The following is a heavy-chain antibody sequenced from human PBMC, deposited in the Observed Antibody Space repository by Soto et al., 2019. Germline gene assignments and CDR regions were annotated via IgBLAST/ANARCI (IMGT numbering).Heavy chain of an antibody. CDR2: IFDSGIT. Sequence: SETLSLTCTVSGGSISSDSWSWIRQSPGKGLQWIGSIFDSGITKYNPSLKSRVTISVDTSKNQFSLKLTSMTAADTAVYYCARGYSSSWHKLPNYYYYYGMDVWGQGTTVTRLL. J-gene: IGHJ6*02. CDR3: ARGYSSSWHKLPNYYYYYGMDV. CDR1: GGSISSDS. D-gene: IGHD6-13*01. V-gene: IGHV4-59*08.